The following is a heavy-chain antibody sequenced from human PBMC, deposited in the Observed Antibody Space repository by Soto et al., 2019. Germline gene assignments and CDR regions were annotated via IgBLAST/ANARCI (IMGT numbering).Heavy chain of an antibody. CDR3: AKPPDYNWNDY. CDR1: GFTFSIYS. D-gene: IGHD1-20*01. J-gene: IGHJ4*02. CDR2: IMPGSSHI. V-gene: IGHV3-48*01. Sequence: GGSLRLSCAASGFTFSIYSMNWVRQAPGKGLEWVSYIMPGSSHIFYADSVKGRFTISRDNDKNALYLQMNNLRAEDTALYYCAKPPDYNWNDYWGQGTLVTVSS.